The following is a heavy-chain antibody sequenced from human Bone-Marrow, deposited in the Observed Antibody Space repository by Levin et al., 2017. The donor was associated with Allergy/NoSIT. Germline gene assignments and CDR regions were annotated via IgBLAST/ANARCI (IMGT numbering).Heavy chain of an antibody. CDR2: IYSGGGT. D-gene: IGHD2-2*01. Sequence: ETLSLTCAASGFTVSSDYMSWVRQAPGKGLEWVSIIYSGGGTYYADSVKGRFTISRDDSKNTLYLQMNSLRAQDTAVYYWARQPCSSTYCYYYMDVWGKGTTVTVSS. CDR3: ARQPCSSTYCYYYMDV. V-gene: IGHV3-66*02. J-gene: IGHJ6*03. CDR1: GFTVSSDY.